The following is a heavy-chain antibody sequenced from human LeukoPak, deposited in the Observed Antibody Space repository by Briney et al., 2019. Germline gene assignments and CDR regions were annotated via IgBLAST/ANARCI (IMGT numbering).Heavy chain of an antibody. J-gene: IGHJ6*04. V-gene: IGHV3-48*04. D-gene: IGHD3-10*02. CDR2: ISSRNRTI. Sequence: GGSLRLSCAASGFTFSNYSMNWVRQAPGKGLEWVSYISSRNRTIYYADSVKGRFTISRDNAKNSLYLQMNSLRAEDTAVYYCAELGITMIGGVWGKGTTVTISS. CDR3: AELGITMIGGV. CDR1: GFTFSNYS.